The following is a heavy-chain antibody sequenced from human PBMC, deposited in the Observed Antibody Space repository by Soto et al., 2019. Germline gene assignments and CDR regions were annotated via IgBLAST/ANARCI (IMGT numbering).Heavy chain of an antibody. Sequence: QVQLVQSEAEVKKPGSSVKVSCKASGGTFSSYAISWVRQAPGPGLEWMGGIIPIFGTANYAQKFQGRVTITADKSTSTAYMELSSLRTEDTAVYYGEGGSMIVALRYSGQGTLVTVSS. D-gene: IGHD3-22*01. J-gene: IGHJ4*02. CDR3: EGGSMIVALRY. CDR1: GGTFSSYA. CDR2: IIPIFGTA. V-gene: IGHV1-69*06.